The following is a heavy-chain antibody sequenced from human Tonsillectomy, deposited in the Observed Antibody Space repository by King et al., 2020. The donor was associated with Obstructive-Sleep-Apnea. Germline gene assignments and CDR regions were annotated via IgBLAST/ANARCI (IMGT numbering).Heavy chain of an antibody. V-gene: IGHV4-31*03. CDR1: GGSISSGGYY. CDR3: AREGIGYCSSTSCPNPNWFDP. CDR2: IYYSGST. D-gene: IGHD2-2*01. Sequence: QLQESGPGLVKASQTLSLTCNVSGGSISSGGYYWSWIRQHPGKGLEWIGYIYYSGSTYYNPSLKSRVTISVDTSQKQFSLKLSSVTAADTAVYYCAREGIGYCSSTSCPNPNWFDPWDQGTLVTVSS. J-gene: IGHJ5*02.